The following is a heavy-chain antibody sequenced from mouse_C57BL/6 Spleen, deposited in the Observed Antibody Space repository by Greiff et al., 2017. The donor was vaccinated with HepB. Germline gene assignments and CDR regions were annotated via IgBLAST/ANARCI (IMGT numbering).Heavy chain of an antibody. CDR1: GYTFTDYY. J-gene: IGHJ2*01. CDR2: INPYNGGT. V-gene: IGHV1-19*01. Sequence: VQLKESGPVLVKPGASVKMSCKASGYTFTDYYMNWVKQSHGKSLEWIGVINPYNGGTSYNQKFKGKATLTVDKSSSTAYMELNSLTSEDSAVYYCARRGYGYDVYYFDYWGQGTTLTVSS. CDR3: ARRGYGYDVYYFDY. D-gene: IGHD2-2*01.